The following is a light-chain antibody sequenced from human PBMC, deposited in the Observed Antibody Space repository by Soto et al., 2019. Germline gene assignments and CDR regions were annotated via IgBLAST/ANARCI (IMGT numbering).Light chain of an antibody. V-gene: IGKV3D-15*01. CDR1: QSVSNN. CDR3: QQYNTWPPIT. CDR2: GAS. Sequence: EIVMTQSPATLSVSPGERATLSCRASQSVSNNLAWYQQKPGQAPRLLIYGASTRATGIPARFSGSGSWTEFTLTISSLQSEDFAVYYCQQYNTWPPITFGQGTRLEIK. J-gene: IGKJ5*01.